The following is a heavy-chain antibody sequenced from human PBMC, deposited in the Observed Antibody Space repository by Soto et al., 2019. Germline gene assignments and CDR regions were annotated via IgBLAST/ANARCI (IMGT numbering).Heavy chain of an antibody. J-gene: IGHJ6*03. CDR3: ARGRRYYDILTGTHYYYYYMDV. CDR2: INHSGST. CDR1: GGSISSSSYY. D-gene: IGHD3-9*01. Sequence: SETLSLTCTVSGGSISSSSYYWSWIRQPPGKGLEWIGEINHSGSTNYNPSLKSRVTISVDTSKNQFSLKLSSVTAADTAVYYCARGRRYYDILTGTHYYYYYMDVWGKGTTVTVSS. V-gene: IGHV4-39*07.